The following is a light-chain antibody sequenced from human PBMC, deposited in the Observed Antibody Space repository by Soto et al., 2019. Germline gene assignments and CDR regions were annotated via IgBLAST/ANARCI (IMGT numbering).Light chain of an antibody. Sequence: DIQMTQSPSSLSASVGDRVTITCRASEGISNFLAWYEQKPGKVPKLLIYAASTLQSGVPSRFSGSGSGTDFTLTISSLQPEDVATYYCQKYNSAPSLTFGGGTKVEIK. V-gene: IGKV1-27*01. CDR3: QKYNSAPSLT. J-gene: IGKJ4*01. CDR1: EGISNF. CDR2: AAS.